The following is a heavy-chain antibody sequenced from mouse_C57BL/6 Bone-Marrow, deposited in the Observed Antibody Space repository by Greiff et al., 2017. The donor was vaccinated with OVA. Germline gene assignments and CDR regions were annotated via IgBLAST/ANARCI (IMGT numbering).Heavy chain of an antibody. CDR2: ISYDGSN. Sequence: EVKLQESGPGLVKPSQSLSLTCSVTGYSITSGYYWNWLRQFPGNKLEWMGYISYDGSNNYNPSLKNRISITRDTSKNQFFLKLNSVTTEDTATYYCARLLPIGYWGQGTTLTVSS. V-gene: IGHV3-6*01. CDR1: GYSITSGYY. J-gene: IGHJ2*01. D-gene: IGHD2-3*01. CDR3: ARLLPIGY.